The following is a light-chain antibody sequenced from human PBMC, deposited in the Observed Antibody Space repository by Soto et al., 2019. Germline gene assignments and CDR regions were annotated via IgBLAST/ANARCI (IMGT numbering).Light chain of an antibody. CDR2: SNN. J-gene: IGLJ1*01. CDR1: SSKIGSNT. V-gene: IGLV1-44*01. Sequence: QSVLTQPPSATGTTRQKVTISCSGSSSKIGSNTVNWYQQLPGTAPKLLIYSNNQRPSGVPDRFSGSKSGTSASLAISGLQSEDEADYYCAAWDDSLNGRYVFGTGTKVTVL. CDR3: AAWDDSLNGRYV.